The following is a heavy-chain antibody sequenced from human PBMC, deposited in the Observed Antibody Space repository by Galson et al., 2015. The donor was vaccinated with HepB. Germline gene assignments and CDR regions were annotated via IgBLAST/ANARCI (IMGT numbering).Heavy chain of an antibody. CDR3: AGSYSSSWYLNY. V-gene: IGHV4-59*01. J-gene: IGHJ4*02. CDR2: IYYSGST. CDR1: GGPISSYY. D-gene: IGHD6-13*01. Sequence: ETLSLTCTVSGGPISSYYWSWIRQPPGKGLEWIGYIYYSGSTNYNPSHKSRVTISVDTSKNQFSLKLSSVTAADTAVYYCAGSYSSSWYLNYWGQGTLVTVSS.